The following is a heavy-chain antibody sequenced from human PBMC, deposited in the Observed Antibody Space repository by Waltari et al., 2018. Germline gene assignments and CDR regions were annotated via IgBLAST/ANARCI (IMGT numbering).Heavy chain of an antibody. CDR3: ARGRIAAAGPPGLGYYGMDV. V-gene: IGHV4-31*01. J-gene: IGHJ6*02. Sequence: QVQLQESGPGLVKPSQTLSLTCTVSGGSISSGGYYWSWIRQHPGKGRGWIGYIYYSGSAFCNPSLKRLVTISVDTSKNQFSLKLSSVTAADTAVYYCARGRIAAAGPPGLGYYGMDVWGQGTTVTVSS. CDR2: IYYSGSA. CDR1: GGSISSGGYY. D-gene: IGHD6-13*01.